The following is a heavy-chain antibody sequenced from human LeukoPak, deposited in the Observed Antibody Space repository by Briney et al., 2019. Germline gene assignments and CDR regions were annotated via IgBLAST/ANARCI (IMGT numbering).Heavy chain of an antibody. D-gene: IGHD5-24*01. CDR3: ARGGYNPREY. J-gene: IGHJ4*02. CDR1: GFTLSSNY. V-gene: IGHV3-53*01. Sequence: PGGSLSLSCVASGFTLSSNYMSWARQATGKGLEWVSVLYSGGSTYYADFVKGRFTISRDNSKNTLYLEMKSLRAEDTGVYYCARGGYNPREYWGQGTLVSVSS. CDR2: LYSGGST.